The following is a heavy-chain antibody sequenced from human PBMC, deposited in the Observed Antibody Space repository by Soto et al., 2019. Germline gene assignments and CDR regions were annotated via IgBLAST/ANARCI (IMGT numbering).Heavy chain of an antibody. CDR3: ARPNGMIVVVIEYFDY. V-gene: IGHV1-2*02. J-gene: IGHJ4*02. D-gene: IGHD3-22*01. CDR2: INPNSGGT. CDR1: GYTFTGYY. Sequence: XSVKVSCKASGYTFTGYYMHWVRQAPVQGLEWMGWINPNSGGTNYAQKFQGRVTMTRDTSISTAYMELSRLRSDDTAVYYCARPNGMIVVVIEYFDYWGQGTLVTVSS.